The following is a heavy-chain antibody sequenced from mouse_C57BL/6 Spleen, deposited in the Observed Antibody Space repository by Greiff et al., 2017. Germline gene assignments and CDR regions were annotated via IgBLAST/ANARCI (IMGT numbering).Heavy chain of an antibody. CDR1: GYAFSSYW. J-gene: IGHJ2*01. V-gene: IGHV1-80*01. Sequence: QVQLQQSGAELVKPGASVKISCKASGYAFSSYWMNWVKQRPGQGLEWIGQIYPGDGDTNYNGKFKGKATLTADKSSSTAYMQLSSLTSEDSAVYVCARSTAEATFDYWGQGTTLTVSS. CDR3: ARSTAEATFDY. CDR2: IYPGDGDT. D-gene: IGHD3-2*02.